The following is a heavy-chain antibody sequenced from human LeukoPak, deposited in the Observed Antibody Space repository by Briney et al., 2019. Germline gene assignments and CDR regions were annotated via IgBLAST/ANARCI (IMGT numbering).Heavy chain of an antibody. D-gene: IGHD6-13*01. J-gene: IGHJ4*02. CDR1: XXSXXTYY. V-gene: IGHV4-59*08. CDR2: IYSSGTT. CDR3: XXGSPGRQPHFFDY. Sequence: SETLSXTCTVSXXSXXTYYXXXXXXPPXXGLEWVGYIYSSGTTNYNPXLNSRVTISFDPSKNQFSLNLRSVTAADTAVYYCXXGSPGRQPHFFDYWXXGTLVTVSS.